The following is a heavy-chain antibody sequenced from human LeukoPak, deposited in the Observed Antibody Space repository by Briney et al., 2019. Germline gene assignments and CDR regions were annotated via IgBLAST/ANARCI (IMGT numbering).Heavy chain of an antibody. CDR3: ARGYCSSTSCYNFDY. CDR1: GNSFTSYW. CDR2: IYPGDSDT. D-gene: IGHD2-2*02. J-gene: IGHJ4*02. Sequence: GESLKISCKGSGNSFTSYWIGWVRQMPGKGLEWMGIIYPGDSDTRYSPSFQGQVTISADKSISTAYLQWSSLKASDTAMYYCARGYCSSTSCYNFDYWGQGTLVTVSS. V-gene: IGHV5-51*01.